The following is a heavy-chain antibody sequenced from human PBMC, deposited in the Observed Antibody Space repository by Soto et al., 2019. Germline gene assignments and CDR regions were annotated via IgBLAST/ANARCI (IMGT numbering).Heavy chain of an antibody. D-gene: IGHD6-6*01. J-gene: IGHJ5*01. CDR2: ISYDGSNN. Sequence: GGSLRLSCAASGFTFSSYGMHWVRQAPGKGLEWVAVISYDGSNNYYADSGKGRLTISRDTSKNTLYLQTNSLRAKDTAMSFCTRARGPYSNSASGFDPWGQGTMVTVSS. CDR3: TRARGPYSNSASGFDP. CDR1: GFTFSSYG. V-gene: IGHV3-30*03.